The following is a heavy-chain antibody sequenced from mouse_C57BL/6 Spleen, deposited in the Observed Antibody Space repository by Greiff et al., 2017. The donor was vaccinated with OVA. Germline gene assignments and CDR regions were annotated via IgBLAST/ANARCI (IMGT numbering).Heavy chain of an antibody. CDR3: ARDRAGTDAMDY. J-gene: IGHJ4*01. D-gene: IGHD3-3*01. Sequence: DVHLVESEGGLVQPGSSMKLSCTASGFTFSDYYMAWVRQVPEKGLEWVANINYDGSSTYYLDSLKSRFIISRDNAKNILYLQMSSLKSGDTATYYCARDRAGTDAMDYWGQGTSVTVSS. CDR2: INYDGSST. CDR1: GFTFSDYY. V-gene: IGHV5-16*01.